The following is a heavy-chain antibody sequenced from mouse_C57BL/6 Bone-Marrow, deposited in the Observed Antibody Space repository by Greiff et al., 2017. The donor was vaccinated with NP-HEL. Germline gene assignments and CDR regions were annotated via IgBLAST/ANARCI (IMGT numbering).Heavy chain of an antibody. CDR3: ARGELGLRRKFAY. D-gene: IGHD2-4*01. CDR1: GYTFTSYT. CDR2: INPSSGYT. V-gene: IGHV1-4*01. J-gene: IGHJ3*01. Sequence: VQLQQSGAELARPGASVKMSCKASGYTFTSYTMHWVKQRPGQGLEWIGYINPSSGYTKYNQKFKDKTTLTADKSSSTAYMQLSILTSEDSAVYYCARGELGLRRKFAYWGQGTLVTVSA.